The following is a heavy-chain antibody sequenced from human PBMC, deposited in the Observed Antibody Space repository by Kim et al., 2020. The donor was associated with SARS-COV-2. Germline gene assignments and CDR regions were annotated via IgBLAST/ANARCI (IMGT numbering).Heavy chain of an antibody. V-gene: IGHV2-5*02. J-gene: IGHJ6*04. D-gene: IGHD3-16*02. CDR3: AHSYYDYIWGSYRPYYYYGMDV. CDR1: GFSLSTSGVG. CDR2: IYWDDDK. Sequence: SGPTLVNPTQTLTLTCTFSGFSLSTSGVGVGWIRQPPGKALEWLALIYWDDDKRYSPSLKSRLTITKDTSKNQVVLTMTNMDPVDTATYYCAHSYYDYIWGSYRPYYYYGMDVWGKGTTVTVSS.